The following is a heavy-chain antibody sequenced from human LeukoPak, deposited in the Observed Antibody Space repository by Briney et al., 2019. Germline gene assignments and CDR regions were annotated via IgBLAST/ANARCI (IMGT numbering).Heavy chain of an antibody. CDR2: ISAYNGNT. J-gene: IGHJ4*02. D-gene: IGHD3-10*01. CDR3: ARDWGSISCYNIF. Sequence: ASVKVSCKASGYILTSPGINSVRGAPGRELEWVGWISAYNGNTKYAQKNQGRVTMTTDTSTSTAYMELRSLTSDDTAVYYCARDWGSISCYNIFWGQGTLVTVSS. CDR1: GYILTSPG. V-gene: IGHV1-18*01.